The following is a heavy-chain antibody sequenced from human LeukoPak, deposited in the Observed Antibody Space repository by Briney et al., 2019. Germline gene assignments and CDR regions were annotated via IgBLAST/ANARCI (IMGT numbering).Heavy chain of an antibody. CDR1: GFTFSDYY. CDR2: ISSSGSTI. D-gene: IGHD5-18*01. V-gene: IGHV3-11*01. J-gene: IGHJ6*03. CDR3: AKAGQLTRYYYYYMDV. Sequence: PGGSLRLSCAASGFTFSDYYMSWIRQAPGKGLEWVSYISSSGSTIYHADSVKGRFTISRDNAKNSLYLQMNSLRAEDTAVYYCAKAGQLTRYYYYYMDVWGKGTTVTISS.